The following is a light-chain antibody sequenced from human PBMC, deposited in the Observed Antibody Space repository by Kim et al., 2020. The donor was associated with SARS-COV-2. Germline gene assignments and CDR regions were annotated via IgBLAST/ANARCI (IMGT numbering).Light chain of an antibody. CDR3: VAWDDSLNGSV. Sequence: GPRVTISCSGGRSNIGSNVVNWYQQRPGTAPKLLIYSNDYRPSGVPARFSGSKSGTSASLAISGLQSEDEADYYCVAWDDSLNGSVFGGGTQLTVL. CDR2: SND. CDR1: RSNIGSNV. V-gene: IGLV1-44*01. J-gene: IGLJ3*02.